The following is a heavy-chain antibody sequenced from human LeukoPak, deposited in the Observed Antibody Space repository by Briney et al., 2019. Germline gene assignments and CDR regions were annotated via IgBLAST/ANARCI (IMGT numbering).Heavy chain of an antibody. J-gene: IGHJ5*02. CDR3: ANSLSAVWAPVDGS. D-gene: IGHD5-24*01. Sequence: GGSLRLSCAASGFTFSSFAIHWFRQAPGKGLEWVAVISYDGSNKYYADSVKGRFTISRDNSKNTLDLQMNSLRAEDTAVYYCANSLSAVWAPVDGSWGQGTLVTVSS. CDR1: GFTFSSFA. V-gene: IGHV3-30-3*01. CDR2: ISYDGSNK.